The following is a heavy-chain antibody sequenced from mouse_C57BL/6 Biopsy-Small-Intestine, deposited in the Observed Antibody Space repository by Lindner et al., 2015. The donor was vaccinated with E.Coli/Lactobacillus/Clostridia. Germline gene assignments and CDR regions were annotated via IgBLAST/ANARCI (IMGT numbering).Heavy chain of an antibody. V-gene: IGHV1-82*01. CDR2: IYPGDGDT. J-gene: IGHJ2*01. CDR1: GYAFSSSW. Sequence: VQLQESGPELVKPGASVKISCKASGYAFSSSWMNWVKQRPGKGLEWIGRIYPGDGDTNYNGKFKGKATLTADKSSSTAHMQLSSLTSEDSAVYFCARPRYYGSSYVNFDYWGQGTTLTVSS. CDR3: ARPRYYGSSYVNFDY. D-gene: IGHD1-1*01.